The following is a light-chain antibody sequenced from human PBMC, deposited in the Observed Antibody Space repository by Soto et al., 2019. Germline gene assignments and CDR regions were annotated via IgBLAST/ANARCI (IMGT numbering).Light chain of an antibody. CDR1: SSNIGAGYD. Sequence: QSVPTHPPSISCAPGPRFTISCTGSSSNIGAGYDVHWYQQLPVTAPKVLIHADSNRPSGVPDRFSGSKSDTSASMAITGLEAEDEADYYCQSYDSSLTGYVFGTGTKVTVL. CDR3: QSYDSSLTGYV. J-gene: IGLJ1*01. CDR2: ADS. V-gene: IGLV1-40*01.